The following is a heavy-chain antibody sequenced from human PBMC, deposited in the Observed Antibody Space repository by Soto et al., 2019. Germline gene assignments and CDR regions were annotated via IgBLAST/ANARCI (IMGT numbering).Heavy chain of an antibody. V-gene: IGHV4-4*02. CDR3: ARGDSGSYLREGLGYYYVMDI. D-gene: IGHD1-26*01. Sequence: QVRLQESGPGLVKPSGTLSLACVVSGGSISGDYWWTWVRQSPGKGLEWLGEIFHSGSTNSNPSLKTRVTLSVHKSKRELSLNLTSVTAADTAVYYCARGDSGSYLREGLGYYYVMDIWGQGTTVTVSS. J-gene: IGHJ6*02. CDR2: IFHSGST. CDR1: GGSISGDYW.